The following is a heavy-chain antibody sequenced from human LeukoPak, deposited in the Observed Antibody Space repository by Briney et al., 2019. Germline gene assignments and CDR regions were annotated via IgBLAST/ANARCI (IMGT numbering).Heavy chain of an antibody. Sequence: ASVKVSCKAFGYTFTTYGINWVRQAPGQGLEWMGWISANTGNTNYAQKFQGRVTMTTDTSTTTAYLDLRSLVSDDTAIYYCARNFDGSPHYYFDYWGQGTLVTVSS. CDR1: GYTFTTYG. V-gene: IGHV1-18*01. D-gene: IGHD3-9*01. J-gene: IGHJ4*02. CDR3: ARNFDGSPHYYFDY. CDR2: ISANTGNT.